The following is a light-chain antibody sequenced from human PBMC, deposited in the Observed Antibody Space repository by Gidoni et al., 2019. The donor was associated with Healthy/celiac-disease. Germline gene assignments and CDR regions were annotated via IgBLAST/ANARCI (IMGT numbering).Light chain of an antibody. CDR3: QQYGSSPPWT. CDR2: GAS. V-gene: IGKV3-20*01. CDR1: QSVSSSY. J-gene: IGKJ1*01. Sequence: EIVLTQSPGTLSLSPGERATLSCRASQSVSSSYLAWYQQKPGQAPRLLIYGASSRATGIPDRFSGSGSGTDFTLTISRLETEDFAVYYCQQYGSSPPWTFGQXTKVEIK.